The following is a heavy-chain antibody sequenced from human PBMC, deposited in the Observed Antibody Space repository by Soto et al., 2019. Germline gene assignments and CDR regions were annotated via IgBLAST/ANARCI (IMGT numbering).Heavy chain of an antibody. CDR1: GYSFTSNG. CDR2: ISAYKGNT. V-gene: IGHV1-18*01. D-gene: IGHD5-12*01. CDR3: ARVGYSGYDYVYYYGMDV. J-gene: IGHJ6*02. Sequence: ASVKVSCKASGYSFTSNGISWVRQAPGQGLEWMGWISAYKGNTNYAQKLQGRVTMTTDTSTSTAYMELRSLRSDDTAVYYCARVGYSGYDYVYYYGMDVWGQGTTVTV.